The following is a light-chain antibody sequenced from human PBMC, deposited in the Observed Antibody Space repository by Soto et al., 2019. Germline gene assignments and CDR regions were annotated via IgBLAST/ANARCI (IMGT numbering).Light chain of an antibody. CDR1: FSDVGGYDY. Sequence: QSVLTQPASVSGSPGQSIAISCTGTFSDVGGYDYVSWYQQHPDKAPKLMIYEVTKRPSGVSNRFSGSKSGNTASLTISVLQPEDEADSYCSYHSSGSTRVFGSGTKVTVL. V-gene: IGLV2-14*01. CDR2: EVT. CDR3: SYHSSGSTRV. J-gene: IGLJ1*01.